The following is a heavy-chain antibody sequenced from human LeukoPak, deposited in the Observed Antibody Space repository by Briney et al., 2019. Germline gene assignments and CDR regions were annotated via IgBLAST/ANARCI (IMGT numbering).Heavy chain of an antibody. Sequence: GGSLRLSCAASGFTFSSYSMNWVRQAPGKGLEWVSSISSSSSYIYYADSVKGRFTISRDNAKNSLYLQMNSLRAEDTAVYYCPPMITFGGVIVNWGQGTLVTVSS. V-gene: IGHV3-21*01. D-gene: IGHD3-16*02. CDR3: PPMITFGGVIVN. CDR1: GFTFSSYS. J-gene: IGHJ4*02. CDR2: ISSSSSYI.